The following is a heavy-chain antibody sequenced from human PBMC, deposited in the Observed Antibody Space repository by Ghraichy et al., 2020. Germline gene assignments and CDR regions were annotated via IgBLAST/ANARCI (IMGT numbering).Heavy chain of an antibody. CDR3: ARAGNRRAAAGLRSLRAFDI. D-gene: IGHD6-13*01. CDR1: GGSISSYY. CDR2: IYYSGST. J-gene: IGHJ3*02. Sequence: SQTLSLTCTVSGGSISSYYWSWIRQPPGKGLEWIGYIYYSGSTNYNPSLKSRVTISVDTSKNQFSLKLSSVTAADTAVYYCARAGNRRAAAGLRSLRAFDIWGQGTMVTVSS. V-gene: IGHV4-59*01.